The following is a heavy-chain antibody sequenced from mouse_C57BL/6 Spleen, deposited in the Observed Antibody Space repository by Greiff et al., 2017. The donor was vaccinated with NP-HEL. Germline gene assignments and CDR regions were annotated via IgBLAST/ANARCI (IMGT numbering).Heavy chain of an antibody. CDR1: GYSITSGYY. V-gene: IGHV3-6*01. D-gene: IGHD2-4*01. Sequence: VQLNESGPGLVKPSQSLSLTCSVTGYSITSGYYWNWIRQFPGNKLEWMGYISYDGSNNYNPSLKNRISITRDTSKNQFFLKLNSVTTEDTATYYCARGAFYDYEGYYYAMDYWGQGTSVTVSS. J-gene: IGHJ4*01. CDR2: ISYDGSN. CDR3: ARGAFYDYEGYYYAMDY.